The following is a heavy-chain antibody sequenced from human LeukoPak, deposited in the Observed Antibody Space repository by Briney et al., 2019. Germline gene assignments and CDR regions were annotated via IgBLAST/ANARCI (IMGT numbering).Heavy chain of an antibody. CDR2: INHSGST. CDR3: ARTLWFGESKDAFDI. V-gene: IGHV4-34*01. J-gene: IGHJ3*02. D-gene: IGHD3-10*01. CDR1: GGSFSGYY. Sequence: SETLSLTCAVYGGSFSGYYWSWIRQPPGKGLEWIGEINHSGSTNYNPSLKSRVTISVDTSKNQFSLKLSSVTAADTAVYYCARTLWFGESKDAFDIWGQGTMVTVSS.